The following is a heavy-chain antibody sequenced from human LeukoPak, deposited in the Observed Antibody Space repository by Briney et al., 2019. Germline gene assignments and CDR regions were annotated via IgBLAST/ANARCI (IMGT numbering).Heavy chain of an antibody. CDR1: GYTFTSYD. CDR3: GRALPSSGWVDY. J-gene: IGHJ4*02. CDR2: MNPNSGNT. Sequence: ASVKVSCKASGYTFTSYDINWMRQAAGQGPEWMGWMNPNSGNTEYAQKFQGRVTMTWDTSISTAYMELRSLRSEDTAVYYCGRALPSSGWVDYWGQGSLVTVS. V-gene: IGHV1-8*01. D-gene: IGHD6-19*01.